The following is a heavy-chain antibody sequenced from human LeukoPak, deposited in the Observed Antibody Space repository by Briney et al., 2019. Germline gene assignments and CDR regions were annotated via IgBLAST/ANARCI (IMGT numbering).Heavy chain of an antibody. CDR2: ISSSGSTM. CDR3: AKTRSRNMITFGGVENWFDP. CDR1: GFIFSDYY. D-gene: IGHD3-16*01. J-gene: IGHJ5*02. V-gene: IGHV3-11*04. Sequence: GGSLRLSCAASGFIFSDYYMSWIRQAPGKGLEWVSYISSSGSTMYYTDSVKGRFTISRDTSKNTLYLQMNSLRAEDTAVYYCAKTRSRNMITFGGVENWFDPWGQGTLVTVSS.